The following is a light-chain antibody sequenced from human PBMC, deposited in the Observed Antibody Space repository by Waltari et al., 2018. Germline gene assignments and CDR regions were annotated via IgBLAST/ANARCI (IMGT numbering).Light chain of an antibody. J-gene: IGLJ3*02. CDR2: DVT. CDR3: CSYAGKYWV. CDR1: SNDVGGYNL. V-gene: IGLV2-11*01. Sequence: QSALTQPRSVSGSPGQSVTISCTGTSNDVGGYNLISWYQQHPGKAPKLMLYDVTKRPSGVPDGFSGSKSGNTAALSISGLQAEDEADYYCCSYAGKYWVFGGGTKLTVL.